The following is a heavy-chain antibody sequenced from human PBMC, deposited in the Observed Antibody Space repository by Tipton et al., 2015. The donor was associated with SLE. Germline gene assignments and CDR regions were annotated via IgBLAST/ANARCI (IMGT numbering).Heavy chain of an antibody. CDR1: GGSLSGHY. V-gene: IGHV4-34*01. J-gene: IGHJ6*02. CDR3: ARNRDYYYYGMDV. Sequence: TLSLTCAVYGGSLSGHYLSWIRQPPGKGLECIGESNDSGKTNYNPSLKSRVTISVDTSKNQFSLKLSSVTAADTAVYYCARNRDYYYYGMDVWGQGTTVTVSS. CDR2: SNDSGKT.